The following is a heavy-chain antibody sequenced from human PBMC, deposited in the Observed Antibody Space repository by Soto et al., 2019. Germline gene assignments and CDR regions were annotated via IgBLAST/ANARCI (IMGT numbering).Heavy chain of an antibody. J-gene: IGHJ4*02. Sequence: GGSLRLSCAASGFTFSNYGVHWVRQAPGKGLEWVAIISDDGSSKYYADSVKGRFTISRDNSKNTVYLQMNSLRAEDTALYFCAKDSRGSRGYPAYWGQGTLVTVSS. D-gene: IGHD5-12*01. CDR1: GFTFSNYG. V-gene: IGHV3-30*18. CDR3: AKDSRGSRGYPAY. CDR2: ISDDGSSK.